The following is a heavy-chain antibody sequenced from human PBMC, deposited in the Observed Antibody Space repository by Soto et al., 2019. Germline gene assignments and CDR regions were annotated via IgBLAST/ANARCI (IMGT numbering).Heavy chain of an antibody. V-gene: IGHV1-2*02. Sequence: ASVKVSCKASGDTFTGYSMHWVRQAPGQGLEWMGGINPNSGAANYAQKFQGRVTITTDTSTSTAYMELSSLRSDDTAVYYCAREREITMIVVAFYYYYNGMDVWGQGTTVTVSS. CDR3: AREREITMIVVAFYYYYNGMDV. D-gene: IGHD3-22*01. J-gene: IGHJ6*02. CDR2: INPNSGAA. CDR1: GDTFTGYS.